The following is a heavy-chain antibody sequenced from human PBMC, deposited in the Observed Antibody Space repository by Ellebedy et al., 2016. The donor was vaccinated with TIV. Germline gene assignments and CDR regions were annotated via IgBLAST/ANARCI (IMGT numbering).Heavy chain of an antibody. CDR1: GGSISSYY. D-gene: IGHD3-10*01. J-gene: IGHJ5*02. CDR3: ARSYSVEGGWFDP. V-gene: IGHV4-59*12. Sequence: MPSETLSLTCTVSGGSISSYYWSWIRQPPGKGLEWIGYIYYSGSTNYNPSLKSRVTMSVDTSKNQFSLKLSSVTAADTAVYYCARSYSVEGGWFDPWGQGTLVTVSS. CDR2: IYYSGST.